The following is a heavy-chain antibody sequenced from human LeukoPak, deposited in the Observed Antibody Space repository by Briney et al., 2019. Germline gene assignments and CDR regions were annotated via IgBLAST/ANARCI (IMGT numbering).Heavy chain of an antibody. CDR1: GFTFNDAW. CDR3: TTGPFDY. CDR2: IKSKSDGGTP. V-gene: IGHV3-15*07. J-gene: IGHJ4*02. Sequence: GGSLRLSCAASGFTFNDAWMNWVRQAPGKGLEWVGHIKSKSDGGTPAHAAPVKGRFSISRDDSKNTLYLQMNSLKTEDTAMYFCTTGPFDYWGQGALVTVSS.